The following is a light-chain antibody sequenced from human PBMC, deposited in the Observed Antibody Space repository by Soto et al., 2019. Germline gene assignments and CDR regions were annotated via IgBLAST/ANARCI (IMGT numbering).Light chain of an antibody. CDR3: QQYNNWPPMYT. CDR1: QSVSSN. J-gene: IGKJ2*01. CDR2: GAS. Sequence: EIVTTQSPATLSVSPGERATLSCRASQSVSSNLGWYQQKPGQAPRLLIYGASTRATGIPARFSGSGSGTEFTLTISSLQSEDFAVYYCQQYNNWPPMYTFGQGTKLEIK. V-gene: IGKV3-15*01.